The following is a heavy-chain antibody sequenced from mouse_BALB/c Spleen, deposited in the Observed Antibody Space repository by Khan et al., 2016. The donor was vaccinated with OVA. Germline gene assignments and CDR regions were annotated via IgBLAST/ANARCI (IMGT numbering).Heavy chain of an antibody. CDR1: GYTFTTYT. Sequence: QVRLQQSGAELARPGASVKMSCKASGYTFTTYTMHWVKQRPGQGLEWIGYINPSNGYTNYNQKFKDKSTLTAAKSSSPAYMQLSSLTSDYSAVYYWASECAYYRSDCCFSYGGQGTLVTVSA. V-gene: IGHV1-4*01. J-gene: IGHJ3*01. CDR2: INPSNGYT. D-gene: IGHD2-14*01. CDR3: ASECAYYRSDCCFSY.